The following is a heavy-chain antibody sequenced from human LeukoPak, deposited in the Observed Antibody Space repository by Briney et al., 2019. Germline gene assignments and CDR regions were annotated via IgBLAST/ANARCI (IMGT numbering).Heavy chain of an antibody. CDR1: GYSISSGYY. D-gene: IGHD6-19*01. J-gene: IGHJ4*02. V-gene: IGHV4-38-2*02. Sequence: PSETLSLTCTVSGYSISSGYYWGWIRQPPGKGLEWIGSIYHSGSTYYNPSLKSRVTISVDTSKNQFSLKLSSVTAADTAVYYCARDPTSAGYSSGWYFDYWGQGTLVTVSS. CDR3: ARDPTSAGYSSGWYFDY. CDR2: IYHSGST.